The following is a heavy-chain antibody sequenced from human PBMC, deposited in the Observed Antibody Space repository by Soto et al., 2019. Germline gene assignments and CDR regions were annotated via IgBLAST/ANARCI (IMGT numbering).Heavy chain of an antibody. CDR1: GGSINSGDYY. CDR2: IFHSGST. V-gene: IGHV4-30-4*01. J-gene: IGHJ6*02. CDR3: ARDRYYGSGTYYNFYSGMDV. D-gene: IGHD3-10*01. Sequence: SETVSLTXTVSGGSINSGDYYWTWVRQPPGKGLEWIGNIFHSGSTYYTPSLQSRVTISLDTSKNHFSLKLSSVTPADTAVYYCARDRYYGSGTYYNFYSGMDVWGQGTTVTVSS.